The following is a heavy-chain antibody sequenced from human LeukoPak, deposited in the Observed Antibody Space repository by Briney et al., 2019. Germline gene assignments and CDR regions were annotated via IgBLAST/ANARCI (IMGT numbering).Heavy chain of an antibody. Sequence: SETLSLTCTVSGVSINGNYWTWIRQLPGKGLEWIGFVSDTGDTDYNPSLKSRLTISAGTSKSQLSLSLSSVTAADTALYYCARVFRGVVTSNWFDPWGQGTLVTVSS. CDR2: VSDTGDT. CDR3: ARVFRGVVTSNWFDP. D-gene: IGHD3-3*01. V-gene: IGHV4-59*01. J-gene: IGHJ5*02. CDR1: GVSINGNY.